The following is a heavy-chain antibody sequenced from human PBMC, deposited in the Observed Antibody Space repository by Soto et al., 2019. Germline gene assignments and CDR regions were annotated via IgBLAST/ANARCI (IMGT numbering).Heavy chain of an antibody. CDR1: GFTFSSYA. V-gene: IGHV3-23*01. D-gene: IGHD6-13*01. Sequence: EVQLLESGGGLVQPGGSLRLSCAASGFTFSSYAMSWVRQAPGKGLEWVSAVTGSGGSTYYADSVKGRFTISRDNSKNTLYLKRNRLRAEETAVYYWAKGGGGDIAAAGNVDYWGQGTLVTVSS. CDR3: AKGGGGDIAAAGNVDY. CDR2: VTGSGGST. J-gene: IGHJ4*02.